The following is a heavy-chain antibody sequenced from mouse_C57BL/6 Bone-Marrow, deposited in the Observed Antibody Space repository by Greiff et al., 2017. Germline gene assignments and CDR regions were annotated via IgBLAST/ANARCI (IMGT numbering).Heavy chain of an antibody. V-gene: IGHV1-69*01. CDR2: IDPSDSYT. CDR1: GYTFTSYW. Sequence: QVQLQQPGAELVTPGASVKLSCKASGYTFTSYWMHWVKQRPGQGLEWIGEIDPSDSYTNYNQKFKGKSTLTVDKSSSTAYMQLSSLTSEDSAVYYCAGGDDTTGYVDVGGTGTTVTVSS. CDR3: AGGDDTTGYVDV. J-gene: IGHJ1*03. D-gene: IGHD1-1*01.